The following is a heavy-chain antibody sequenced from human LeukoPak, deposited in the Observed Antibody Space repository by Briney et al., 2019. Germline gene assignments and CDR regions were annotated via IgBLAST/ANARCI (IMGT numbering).Heavy chain of an antibody. V-gene: IGHV3-74*01. J-gene: IGHJ4*02. CDR2: INSDGCST. D-gene: IGHD3-10*01. CDR3: ARVSYYYGSGSYRPTAVYYFDY. CDR1: GFTFSSYW. Sequence: GGSLRLSCAASGFTFSSYWMHWVRQAPGKGLVWVSRINSDGCSTSYADSVKGRFTISRDNAKNTLYLQMNSLRAEDTAVYYCARVSYYYGSGSYRPTAVYYFDYWGQGTLVTVSS.